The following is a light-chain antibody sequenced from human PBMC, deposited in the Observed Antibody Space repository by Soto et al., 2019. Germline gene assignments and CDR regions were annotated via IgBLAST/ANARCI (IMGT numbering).Light chain of an antibody. Sequence: DIQMTQSPSTLSASVGDRVTITCRASQSISRWLARYQQKPGKAPKFLIYDGSTLESGVPSRFSGSGSGTQFTLTISSLQPDDFATYYCQQYIDYPLTFGGGTKV. CDR1: QSISRW. V-gene: IGKV1-5*01. J-gene: IGKJ4*01. CDR3: QQYIDYPLT. CDR2: DGS.